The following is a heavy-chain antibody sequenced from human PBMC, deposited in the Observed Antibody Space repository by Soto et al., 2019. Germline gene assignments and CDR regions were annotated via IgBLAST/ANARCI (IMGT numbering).Heavy chain of an antibody. Sequence: PSETLSLTCSVSTGSMRSYSWTWIRQSPGKGLEWIGQISHTGRTKYNPSLESRVTISVDTSRKQFSLKLTSVTAADTALYYCARDDTTGLFDFWGQGTLVTVSS. CDR2: ISHTGRT. D-gene: IGHD4-17*01. CDR3: ARDDTTGLFDF. V-gene: IGHV4-59*01. J-gene: IGHJ4*02. CDR1: TGSMRSYS.